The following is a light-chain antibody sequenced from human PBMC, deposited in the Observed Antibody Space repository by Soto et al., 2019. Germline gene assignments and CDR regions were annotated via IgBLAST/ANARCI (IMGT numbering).Light chain of an antibody. CDR3: QQYNSYSPT. V-gene: IGKV1-5*01. J-gene: IGKJ2*01. Sequence: DIQMTQSPSTLSASVGDRVIITCRASQSISSWLAWYQQRPGKAPKLLIYDASSLESGVPSRFSGSGSGTEFTLTISSLQPDDFANYYCQQYNSYSPTFGQGTKLEIK. CDR1: QSISSW. CDR2: DAS.